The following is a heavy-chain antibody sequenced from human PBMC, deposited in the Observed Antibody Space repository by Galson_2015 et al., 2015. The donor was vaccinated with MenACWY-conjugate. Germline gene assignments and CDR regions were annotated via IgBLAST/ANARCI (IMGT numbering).Heavy chain of an antibody. Sequence: SLRLSCAASGFTFSSYDMSWVRQAPGKGLEWVSGISGSGGSTYYADSVKGRFTISRDNSKNTLYLQMNSLGAEDTAVYHCAKLFNINYWYFDLWGRGTLVTVSS. CDR3: AKLFNINYWYFDL. CDR1: GFTFSSYD. D-gene: IGHD3-10*01. CDR2: ISGSGGST. V-gene: IGHV3-23*01. J-gene: IGHJ2*01.